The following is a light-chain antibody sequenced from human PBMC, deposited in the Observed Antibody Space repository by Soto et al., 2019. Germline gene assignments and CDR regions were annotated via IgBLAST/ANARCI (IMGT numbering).Light chain of an antibody. J-gene: IGLJ1*01. CDR1: SSDVGGYKY. Sequence: QSALTQPASVSGSPGQSITISCTGTSSDVGGYKYVSWYQQHPGKAPKLMIFDVSNRPSGVSNRFSGSKSGNTASLTISGLQAEDEADYYCSSYTSSRTLYVFGTGTKLTVL. V-gene: IGLV2-14*01. CDR2: DVS. CDR3: SSYTSSRTLYV.